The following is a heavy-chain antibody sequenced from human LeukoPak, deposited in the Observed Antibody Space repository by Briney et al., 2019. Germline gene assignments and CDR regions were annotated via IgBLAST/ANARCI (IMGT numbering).Heavy chain of an antibody. Sequence: SGGSLRLSCVASEFTFTHYYMPWIRQAPGKGLEWVSSISSSGSNIYYADSVKGRFTISRDNANNSLSLQMNSLRAEDTAVYYCARGAYCRTISCYGVLNWFDPWGQGTLVTVSS. CDR3: ARGAYCRTISCYGVLNWFDP. J-gene: IGHJ5*02. CDR2: ISSSGSNI. CDR1: EFTFTHYY. D-gene: IGHD2-2*01. V-gene: IGHV3-11*04.